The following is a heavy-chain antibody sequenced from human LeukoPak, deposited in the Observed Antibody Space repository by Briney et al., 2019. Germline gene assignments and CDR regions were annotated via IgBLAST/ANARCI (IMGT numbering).Heavy chain of an antibody. D-gene: IGHD5-12*01. CDR1: GFTFSSYG. V-gene: IGHV3-30*02. J-gene: IGHJ6*03. CDR2: IRYDGSNK. Sequence: GGSLRLSCAVSGFTFSSYGMHWVRQAPGKGLEWVAFIRYDGSNKYYADSVKGRFTISRDNSKNTLYLQMNSLRAEDTAVYYCAKSGVSGYDYGDYYYYMDVWGKGTTVTVSS. CDR3: AKSGVSGYDYGDYYYYMDV.